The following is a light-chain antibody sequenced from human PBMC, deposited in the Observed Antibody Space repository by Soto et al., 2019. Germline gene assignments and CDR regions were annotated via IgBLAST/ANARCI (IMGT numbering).Light chain of an antibody. V-gene: IGLV2-23*01. Sequence: QSVLTQPASVSGSPGQSITISCTGTSSDVGNYNLVSWYQQHLGKAPKVIIYEGNKRPSGVSNRFSGSKSGNTASLTISGLQAEDEAEYYCCSYAGSVVFGGGTKLTVL. CDR2: EGN. CDR3: CSYAGSVV. J-gene: IGLJ2*01. CDR1: SSDVGNYNL.